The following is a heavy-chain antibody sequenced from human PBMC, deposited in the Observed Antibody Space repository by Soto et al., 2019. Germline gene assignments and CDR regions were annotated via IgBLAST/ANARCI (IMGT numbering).Heavy chain of an antibody. J-gene: IGHJ4*02. Sequence: QVHLVQSGVEVKKPGASVKVSCKASGYNFSSYGVSWVRQAPGQGLEWMGWISAYNGNTNYAQKLQGRFTMTTDTSTSTAYMELRSVRSDDAAVYYCARDFIATAGPFDYWGQGTLVTVSS. CDR2: ISAYNGNT. CDR1: GYNFSSYG. D-gene: IGHD6-13*01. CDR3: ARDFIATAGPFDY. V-gene: IGHV1-18*01.